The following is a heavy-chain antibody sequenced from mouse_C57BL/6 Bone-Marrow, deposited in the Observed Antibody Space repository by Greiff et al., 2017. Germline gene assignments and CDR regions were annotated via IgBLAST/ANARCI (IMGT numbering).Heavy chain of an antibody. Sequence: EVKLMESGGDLVKPGGSLKLSCAASGFTFSSYGMSWVRQTPDKRLEWVATISSGGSYTYYPDSVKGRFTISRDNAKNTLYLQMSSLKSEDTAMXYCARQGYYSNSYAMDYWGQGTSVTVSS. CDR3: ARQGYYSNSYAMDY. CDR2: ISSGGSYT. V-gene: IGHV5-6*01. D-gene: IGHD2-5*01. J-gene: IGHJ4*01. CDR1: GFTFSSYG.